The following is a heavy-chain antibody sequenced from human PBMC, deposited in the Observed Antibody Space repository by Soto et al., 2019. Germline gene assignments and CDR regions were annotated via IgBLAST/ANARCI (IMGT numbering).Heavy chain of an antibody. CDR2: ISHDGHA. D-gene: IGHD4-17*01. V-gene: IGHV4-39*01. J-gene: IGHJ5*02. CDR1: GDSISDTRYY. Sequence: SETLSLTCSVLGDSISDTRYYWGWIRQSPEKGLEWIGSISHDGHAYYNPSLKSRVTLFADTSRNQFSLKMKSVTVADTALYFCARQVYGDYCPTKYNWFDPWGQGTLVTVSS. CDR3: ARQVYGDYCPTKYNWFDP.